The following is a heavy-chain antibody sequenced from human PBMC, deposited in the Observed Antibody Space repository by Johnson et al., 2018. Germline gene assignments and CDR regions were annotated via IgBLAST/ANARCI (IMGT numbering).Heavy chain of an antibody. CDR3: ASNYGSGNYYYMDV. J-gene: IGHJ6*03. CDR1: GGTFSSYT. Sequence: QVQLVQSGAEVKKPGSSVKVSCKASGGTFSSYTISWVRQAPGQGLEWMGRIIPILGIANYAQKFQGRVTLTADKPTSTAYMELSSLRSEDTAVYYCASNYGSGNYYYMDVWGKGTTVTVSS. V-gene: IGHV1-69*02. CDR2: IIPILGIA. D-gene: IGHD3-10*01.